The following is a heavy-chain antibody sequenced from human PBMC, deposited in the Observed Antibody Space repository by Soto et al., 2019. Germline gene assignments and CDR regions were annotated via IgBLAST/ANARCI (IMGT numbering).Heavy chain of an antibody. CDR3: ATAPGYWGSAPLDY. CDR1: GLTFSDAW. V-gene: IGHV3-15*07. Sequence: EVQLVESGGGLVKPGGSLRLSCAASGLTFSDAWMSWLRQVPGKGLEWVARIRSQTDGGTTDYSAPVNGRFTISRDDSKNTLYLQMNSLKTEDTAIYYCATAPGYWGSAPLDYWGQGTLVTVSS. J-gene: IGHJ4*02. D-gene: IGHD7-27*01. CDR2: IRSQTDGGTT.